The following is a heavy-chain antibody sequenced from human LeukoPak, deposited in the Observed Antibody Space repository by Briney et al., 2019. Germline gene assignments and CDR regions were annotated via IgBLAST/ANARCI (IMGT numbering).Heavy chain of an antibody. Sequence: GRSLRLSCAASGFTFSSYAIHWVRQAPGKGLEWVAVISYDGSNKCYADSVKGRFTISRDNSKNTLYLQMNSLRAEDTAVYYCARAATTVTHPDYWGQGTLVTVSS. J-gene: IGHJ4*02. V-gene: IGHV3-30*04. D-gene: IGHD4-17*01. CDR1: GFTFSSYA. CDR3: ARAATTVTHPDY. CDR2: ISYDGSNK.